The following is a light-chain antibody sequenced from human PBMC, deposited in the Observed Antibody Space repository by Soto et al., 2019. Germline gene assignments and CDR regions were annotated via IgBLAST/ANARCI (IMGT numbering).Light chain of an antibody. CDR1: QSVNIY. CDR3: QQRRNWPT. J-gene: IGKJ4*01. CDR2: GAS. Sequence: EIVMAQSPAALSVSPGERATLCCRAGQSVNIYLAWYQQKPGQAPRLLIFGASYRATGIPARFSGSGSGTDFTLTISSLEPEDSAVYYCQQRRNWPTFGGGTKVDI. V-gene: IGKV3-11*01.